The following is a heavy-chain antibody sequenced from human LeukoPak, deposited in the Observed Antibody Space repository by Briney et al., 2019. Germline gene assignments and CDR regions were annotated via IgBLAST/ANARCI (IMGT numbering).Heavy chain of an antibody. CDR2: ISSSSSYI. CDR3: ARIVVVPAAMGFDY. J-gene: IGHJ4*02. Sequence: GGSLRLSCAASGFTFSSYSMNWVRQAPGKGLEWVSSISSSSSYIYHADSVKGRFTISRDNAKNSLYLQMNSLRAEDTAVYYCARIVVVPAAMGFDYWGQGTLVTVSS. CDR1: GFTFSSYS. V-gene: IGHV3-21*01. D-gene: IGHD2-2*01.